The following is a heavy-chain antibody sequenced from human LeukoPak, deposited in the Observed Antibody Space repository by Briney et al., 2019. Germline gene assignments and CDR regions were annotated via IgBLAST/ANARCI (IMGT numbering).Heavy chain of an antibody. V-gene: IGHV1-69*13. D-gene: IGHD1-20*01. J-gene: IGHJ3*02. CDR2: IIPIFGTA. CDR1: GGTFSSYA. Sequence: GASVKVSCKASGGTFSSYAISWVRQVPGQGLEWMGGIIPIFGTANYAQKFQGRVTITADESTSTAYMELSSLRSEDTAVYYCGTITGTTGDAFDIWGQGTMVTVSS. CDR3: GTITGTTGDAFDI.